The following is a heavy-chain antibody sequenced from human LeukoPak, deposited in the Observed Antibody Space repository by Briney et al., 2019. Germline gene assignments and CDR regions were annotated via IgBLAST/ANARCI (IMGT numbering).Heavy chain of an antibody. J-gene: IGHJ5*02. Sequence: SVKVSCKAYGGTFSRYAISWVRQAPGQGLEWMGGIIPIFGTANYAQKFQGRVTITTDESTSTAYMELSSLRSEDTAMYYCARRITMVRGEYNWFDPWGQGTLVTVSS. CDR3: ARRITMVRGEYNWFDP. V-gene: IGHV1-69*05. CDR2: IIPIFGTA. D-gene: IGHD3-10*01. CDR1: GGTFSRYA.